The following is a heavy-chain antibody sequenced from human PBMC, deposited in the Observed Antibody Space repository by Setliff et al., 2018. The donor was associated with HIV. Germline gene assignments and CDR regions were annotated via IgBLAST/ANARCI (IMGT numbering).Heavy chain of an antibody. CDR2: IYYSGSA. CDR3: ARGGTVSADFDY. CDR1: RDSIRNGAYY. J-gene: IGHJ4*02. D-gene: IGHD6-19*01. Sequence: SETLSLTCTVSRDSIRNGAYYWGWIRQPPGKGLEWIGSIYYSGSAYYNPSFKSRVTLSVDTSENQFSLRLSSVTAADTAVYFCARGGTVSADFDYWGQGTLVTVSS. V-gene: IGHV4-39*07.